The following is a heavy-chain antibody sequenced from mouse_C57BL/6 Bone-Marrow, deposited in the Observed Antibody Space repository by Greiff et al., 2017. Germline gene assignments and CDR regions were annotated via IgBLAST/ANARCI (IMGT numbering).Heavy chain of an antibody. D-gene: IGHD2-4*01. J-gene: IGHJ3*01. Sequence: VQLQQSGPGLVQPSQSLSITCTVSGFSLTSYGVHWVRQSPGKGLEWLGVIWSGGSTDYNAAFISRLSISKDKSKSQVVFKMNSLQADDTAIYYCARTYYDYDAFAYWGQGTLVTVSA. V-gene: IGHV2-2*01. CDR1: GFSLTSYG. CDR3: ARTYYDYDAFAY. CDR2: IWSGGST.